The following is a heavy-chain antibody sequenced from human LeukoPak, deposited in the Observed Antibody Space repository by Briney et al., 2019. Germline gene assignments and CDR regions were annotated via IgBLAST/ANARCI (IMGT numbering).Heavy chain of an antibody. J-gene: IGHJ5*02. Sequence: GASVKVSCKASGGTFSSYAISWVRQATGQGLEWMGWINPNSGGTNYAQKFQGRVTMTRDTSISTAYMELSRLRSDDTAVYYCARGPVVPAAAANWFDPWGQGTLVTVSS. V-gene: IGHV1-2*02. CDR1: GGTFSSYA. CDR2: INPNSGGT. CDR3: ARGPVVPAAAANWFDP. D-gene: IGHD2-2*01.